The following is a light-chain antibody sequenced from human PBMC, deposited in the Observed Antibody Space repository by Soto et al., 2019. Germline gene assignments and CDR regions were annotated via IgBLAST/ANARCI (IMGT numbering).Light chain of an antibody. J-gene: IGKJ5*01. V-gene: IGKV3-15*01. CDR1: QSVRNN. CDR2: YAS. Sequence: EIMMTQSPATLSVSPGERATLSCRASQSVRNNLAWYQQKPGQAPRLLIYYASTRATGVPARFSGSGSGTEFTLTISSLQSEDIALYYCQQYNNWPPTTFGQGNQLEIK. CDR3: QQYNNWPPTT.